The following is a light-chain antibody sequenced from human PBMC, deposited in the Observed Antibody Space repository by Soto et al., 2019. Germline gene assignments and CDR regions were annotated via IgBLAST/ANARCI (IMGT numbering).Light chain of an antibody. CDR3: QQLVNSIT. CDR2: DAS. CDR1: QSVSSF. Sequence: EIVLSQSPATLSLSPGETATLSFRASQSVSSFLAWYQQKPGQAPRLLIYDASNRATGIPARFSGSGSGTDFTLTIASLEPEDFAVYYCQQLVNSITFGQGTRLEIK. V-gene: IGKV3-11*01. J-gene: IGKJ5*01.